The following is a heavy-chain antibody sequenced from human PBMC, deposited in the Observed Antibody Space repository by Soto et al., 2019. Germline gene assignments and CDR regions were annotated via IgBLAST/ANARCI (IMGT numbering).Heavy chain of an antibody. V-gene: IGHV3-48*01. CDR3: ASPPRGHAVDS. D-gene: IGHD2-2*01. J-gene: IGHJ3*01. CDR1: SFLFSSYT. CDR2: ISGSGATI. Sequence: VELVESGGDLVQPGGSLRLTCTASSFLFSSYTMNWVRQAPGKGLEWIAYISGSGATIHYADSVKGRFTISRDNAKKSLYLQMDSLRVNDTAVYYCASPPRGHAVDSWGQGTLVAVSS.